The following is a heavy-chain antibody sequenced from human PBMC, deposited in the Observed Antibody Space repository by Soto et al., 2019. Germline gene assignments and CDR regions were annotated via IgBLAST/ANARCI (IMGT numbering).Heavy chain of an antibody. V-gene: IGHV3-48*02. D-gene: IGHD3-10*01. Sequence: EAQLVESGGGLVQPGGSLRLSCAASGFTLSDYHMNWVRQAPGKGLEWVSYISSRSEAIYYAASVKGRFTISRDNAKNSLYLQMNSLRDEDTALYYCTRDGRRGYDMDVWGQRTTVTVSS. J-gene: IGHJ6*02. CDR2: ISSRSEAI. CDR3: TRDGRRGYDMDV. CDR1: GFTLSDYH.